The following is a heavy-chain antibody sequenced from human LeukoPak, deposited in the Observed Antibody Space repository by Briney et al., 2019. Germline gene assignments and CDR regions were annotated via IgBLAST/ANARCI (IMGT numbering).Heavy chain of an antibody. D-gene: IGHD5-12*01. J-gene: IGHJ1*01. CDR1: GGSFSGYY. Sequence: SETLSLTCAVYGGSFSGYYWSWIRQPPGKGLEWIGEINHSGSTNYNPSLKSRVTISVDTSKNQFSLKLSSVTAADTAVYYCARRLGCGYSGYGGVQHWGQGTLVTVSS. CDR2: INHSGST. CDR3: ARRLGCGYSGYGGVQH. V-gene: IGHV4-34*01.